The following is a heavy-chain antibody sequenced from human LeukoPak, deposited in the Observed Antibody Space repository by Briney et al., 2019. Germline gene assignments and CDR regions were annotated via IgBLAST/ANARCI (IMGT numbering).Heavy chain of an antibody. CDR2: INPSGGST. CDR3: ARDLHPSGSDDAFDI. CDR1: GYTFTSYY. Sequence: ASVKVSCKASGYTFTSYYMHWVRQAPGQGLEWMGIINPSGGSTSYAQKFQGRVTMTRDTSISTAYMELSRLRSDDTAVYYCARDLHPSGSDDAFDIWGQGTMVTVSS. D-gene: IGHD3-10*01. J-gene: IGHJ3*02. V-gene: IGHV1-46*01.